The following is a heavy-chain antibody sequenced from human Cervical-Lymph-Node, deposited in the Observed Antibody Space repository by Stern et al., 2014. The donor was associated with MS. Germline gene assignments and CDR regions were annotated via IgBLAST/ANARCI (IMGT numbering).Heavy chain of an antibody. CDR2: IVVGRGNT. CDR3: AAINDYYDSSGYDAFDI. D-gene: IGHD3-22*01. CDR1: GFTFTSSA. J-gene: IGHJ3*02. Sequence: QLVQSGPEVKKPGTSVKVSCKASGFTFTSSAVQWVRQARGQRLEWIGWIVVGRGNTNYAQKFQERVTITRDMSTSTAYMELSSLRSEDTAVYYCAAINDYYDSSGYDAFDIWGQGTMVTVSS. V-gene: IGHV1-58*01.